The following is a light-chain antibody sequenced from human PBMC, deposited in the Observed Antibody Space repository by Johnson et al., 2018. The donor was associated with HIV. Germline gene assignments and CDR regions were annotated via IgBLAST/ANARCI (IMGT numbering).Light chain of an antibody. CDR1: SSNIGNNY. V-gene: IGLV1-51*02. CDR2: ENN. CDR3: GTWDSRLNVYL. Sequence: SVLTQPPSVSAAPGQKVTISCSGSSSNIGNNYVSWYQQLPGTAPKLLIYENNKRPSGIPDRFSGSKSGTSATLGISGLQTGDEADYYCGTWDSRLNVYLFGPGTKVAVL. J-gene: IGLJ1*01.